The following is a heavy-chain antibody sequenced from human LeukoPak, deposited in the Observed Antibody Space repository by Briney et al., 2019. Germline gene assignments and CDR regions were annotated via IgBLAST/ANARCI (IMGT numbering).Heavy chain of an antibody. J-gene: IGHJ5*02. V-gene: IGHV3-23*01. Sequence: PGGSLRLSCAASGFTFSSYAMSWVRQAPGKGLDWVSAISGSGGSTYYADSVKGRFTISRDNSKNTLYLQMNNLRAEDTAVYYCAKDRPRLLWFGELLSNWFDPWGQGTLVTVSS. CDR2: ISGSGGST. CDR1: GFTFSSYA. CDR3: AKDRPRLLWFGELLSNWFDP. D-gene: IGHD3-10*01.